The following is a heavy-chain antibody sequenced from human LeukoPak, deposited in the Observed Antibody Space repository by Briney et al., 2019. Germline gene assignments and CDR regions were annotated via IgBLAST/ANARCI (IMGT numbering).Heavy chain of an antibody. CDR1: GCKFSEHY. J-gene: IGHJ6*01. CDR2: SRNKASSYTT. CDR3: GSIAINANNGMDV. D-gene: IGHD1/OR15-1a*01. Sequence: GGSLRLSCAASGCKFSEHYIDWVRQAPGKGLEWVGRSRNKASSYTTEYAASVEDRFTISSDDSEISLYMQTNSLRTEDTAVYCCGSIAINANNGMDVWGQGTTVTAS. V-gene: IGHV3-72*01.